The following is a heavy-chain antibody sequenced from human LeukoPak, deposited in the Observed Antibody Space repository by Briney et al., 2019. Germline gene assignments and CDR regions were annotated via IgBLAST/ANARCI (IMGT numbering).Heavy chain of an antibody. Sequence: GGSLRLSCVASELAFSSYGMNWVRQAPGKGLEWVSYISSSSSTIYYADSVQGRFTISRDNAQDSLYLQMNSLRAEDTAVYYCARPSIGHDAFDIWGQGTMVTVSS. CDR1: ELAFSSYG. D-gene: IGHD2-21*01. V-gene: IGHV3-48*04. CDR2: ISSSSSTI. J-gene: IGHJ3*02. CDR3: ARPSIGHDAFDI.